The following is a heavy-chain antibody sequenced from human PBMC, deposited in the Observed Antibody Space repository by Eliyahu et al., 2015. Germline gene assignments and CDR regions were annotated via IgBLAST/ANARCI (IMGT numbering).Heavy chain of an antibody. V-gene: IGHV3-21*02. CDR3: ARDRCSGASCWTFDS. CDR1: GFXFXAXS. D-gene: IGHD2-15*01. CDR2: ISSSSSYI. J-gene: IGHJ4*02. Sequence: EVQLVESGGGLVKPGGSLRLSCAASGFXFXAXSMNWVRQAPGKGLGWVSSISSSSSYIYYADSVKGRFTISRDNAKNSLYLQMNSLRADDTAVFYCARDRCSGASCWTFDSWGQGTLVTVSS.